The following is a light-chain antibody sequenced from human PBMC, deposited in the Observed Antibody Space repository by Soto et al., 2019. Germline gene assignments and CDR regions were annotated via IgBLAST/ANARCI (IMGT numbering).Light chain of an antibody. CDR3: QQYGISFRYT. V-gene: IGKV3-20*01. Sequence: EIVLTQSPGTLSLSPGERATLSCRASQSVNGNYLTWYQQKPGQAPRLLIYGASSRATGIPDRFSGSGSGTDFTLTISRLVPEDFAVYYCQQYGISFRYTFGQGTKLEIK. CDR1: QSVNGNY. CDR2: GAS. J-gene: IGKJ2*01.